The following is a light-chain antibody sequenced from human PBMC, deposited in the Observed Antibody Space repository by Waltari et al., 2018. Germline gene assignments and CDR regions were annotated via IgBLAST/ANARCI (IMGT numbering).Light chain of an antibody. CDR2: GAS. CDR3: QQAYGTPPWT. CDR1: ERISTY. V-gene: IGKV1-39*01. Sequence: DIRMTQSPPSLSASVGDSVTIPCRASERISTYLNWYQQKPGKAPKVLIYGASTLESWVPSRFSGSGSGTDFTLTISSLQSEDFATYYCQQAYGTPPWTFGQGTQVE. J-gene: IGKJ1*01.